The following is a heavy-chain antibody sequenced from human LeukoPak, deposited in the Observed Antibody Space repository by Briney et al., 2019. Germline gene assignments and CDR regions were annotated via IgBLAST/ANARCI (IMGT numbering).Heavy chain of an antibody. CDR2: IYYSGST. V-gene: IGHV4-59*01. CDR1: GGSISSYY. Sequence: SETLSLTCTVSGGSISSYYWSWIRQPPVKGLEWIGYIYYSGSTNYNPSLKSRVTISVDPSKNQFSLNLSSVTAADTAVYYCARDYDFNGMDVWGQGTTVTVSS. CDR3: ARDYDFNGMDV. D-gene: IGHD3-3*01. J-gene: IGHJ6*02.